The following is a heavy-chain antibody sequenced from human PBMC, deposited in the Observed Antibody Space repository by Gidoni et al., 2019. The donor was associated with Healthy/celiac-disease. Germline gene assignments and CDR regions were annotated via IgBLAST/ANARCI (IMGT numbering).Heavy chain of an antibody. Sequence: QVQLQASGPGLVKPSATLSLTCTVSGGSISSYYWSWIRQPPGKGLEWIGYIYYSGSTNYNPSLKSRVTISVDTSKNQFSLKLSSVTAADTAVYYCARGLFYDILTGQYYLDYWGQGTLVTVSS. V-gene: IGHV4-59*01. D-gene: IGHD3-9*01. CDR2: IYYSGST. J-gene: IGHJ4*02. CDR3: ARGLFYDILTGQYYLDY. CDR1: GGSISSYY.